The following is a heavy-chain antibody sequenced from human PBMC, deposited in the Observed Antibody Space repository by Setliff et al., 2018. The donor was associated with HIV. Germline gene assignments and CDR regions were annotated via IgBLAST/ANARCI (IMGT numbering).Heavy chain of an antibody. V-gene: IGHV4-34*01. CDR3: AREYDSSGYGANFDY. CDR1: GGSFSGYY. Sequence: SETLSLTCAVYGGSFSGYYWSWIRQPPGRGLEWIGEINHSGSTNYNPSPKSRVTISVDTSKNQFSLRLSSVTAADTAVYYCAREYDSSGYGANFDYWGQGTLVTVSS. D-gene: IGHD3-22*01. CDR2: INHSGST. J-gene: IGHJ4*02.